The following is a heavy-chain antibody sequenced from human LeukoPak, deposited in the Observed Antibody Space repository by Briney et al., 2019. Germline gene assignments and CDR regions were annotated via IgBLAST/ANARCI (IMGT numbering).Heavy chain of an antibody. Sequence: RGSRSLACVASGFTFSSYEMNWVSQAPGKGLEWVSYISSSGDIRNYVDSVKGRFTISRDNAKNSLNLQMNSLRAEDTAVYYCTRRFALWAQGTMVTVSS. D-gene: IGHD3-16*01. CDR3: TRRFAL. J-gene: IGHJ3*01. CDR2: ISSSGDIR. CDR1: GFTFSSYE. V-gene: IGHV3-48*03.